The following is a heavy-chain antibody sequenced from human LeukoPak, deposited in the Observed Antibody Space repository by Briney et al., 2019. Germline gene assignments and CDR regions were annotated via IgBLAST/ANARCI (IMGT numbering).Heavy chain of an antibody. CDR1: GFAFSSYE. CDR3: ARETYYCDGSGYKRNFDY. Sequence: GGSLRLSYVVSGFAFSSYEMHWIRQAPGKGLEWISYISSNGGSIYYADSVKGRFTISRDNAKNSLYLQMNSLRAEDTAIYYCARETYYCDGSGYKRNFDYWGQGTLVTVSS. D-gene: IGHD3-22*01. J-gene: IGHJ4*02. CDR2: ISSNGGSI. V-gene: IGHV3-48*03.